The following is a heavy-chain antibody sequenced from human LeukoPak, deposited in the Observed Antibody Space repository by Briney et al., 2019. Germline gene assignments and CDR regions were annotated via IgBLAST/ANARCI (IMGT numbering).Heavy chain of an antibody. Sequence: GGSLRLSCAASGLTFSSYGMSWVRQAPGKGLERVSAIGGRDGSTYYADSVKGRFTISRDNSKNTLYVQMNSLRAEDTAVYYCAKGHYYGSGSLDYWGQGTLVTVSS. D-gene: IGHD3-10*01. CDR3: AKGHYYGSGSLDY. J-gene: IGHJ4*02. CDR2: IGGRDGST. CDR1: GLTFSSYG. V-gene: IGHV3-23*01.